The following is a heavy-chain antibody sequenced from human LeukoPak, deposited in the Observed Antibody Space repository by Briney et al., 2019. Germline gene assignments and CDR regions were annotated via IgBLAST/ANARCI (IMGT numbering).Heavy chain of an antibody. D-gene: IGHD1-26*01. V-gene: IGHV3-7*01. CDR2: VNQDGSEK. CDR3: ASRRGAATDSVY. CDR1: EFTFSSYD. J-gene: IGHJ4*02. Sequence: GGSLRLSCAVSEFTFSSYDMNWVRQAPGKGLEWVANVNQDGSEKNYVDSVKGRFTISRDNARNSLYLQMNSLRAEDSAVYYCASRRGAATDSVYWGQGTLVTVSS.